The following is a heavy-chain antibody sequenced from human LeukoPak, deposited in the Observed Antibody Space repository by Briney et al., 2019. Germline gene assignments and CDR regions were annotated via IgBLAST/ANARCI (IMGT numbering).Heavy chain of an antibody. CDR3: ARDRGNGWNHPAY. V-gene: IGHV6-1*01. CDR1: GDSVSSDIAA. D-gene: IGHD6-19*01. J-gene: IGHJ4*02. CDR2: TYYRSKWHY. Sequence: SQTLSLTCAISGDSVSSDIAAWTWIRQSPSRGLELLGRTYYRSKWHYEYPPSVKGRLTITSDPSKNQFSLHLDSVSPDDTAVYYCARDRGNGWNHPAYWAQGTLVTVSS.